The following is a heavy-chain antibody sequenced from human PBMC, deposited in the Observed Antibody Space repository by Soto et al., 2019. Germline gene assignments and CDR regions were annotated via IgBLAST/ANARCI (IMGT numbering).Heavy chain of an antibody. D-gene: IGHD6-13*01. Sequence: QVQLQQWGAGLLKPSETLSLTCAVYGGSFSGYYWSWIRQPPGKGLEWIGEINHSGSTNYNPSLKSRVTISVDTSKNQSSLKLSSVTAADTAVYYCARSSSSWHTEYFQHWGQAPWSPSPQ. CDR3: ARSSSSWHTEYFQH. J-gene: IGHJ1*01. CDR2: INHSGST. V-gene: IGHV4-34*01. CDR1: GGSFSGYY.